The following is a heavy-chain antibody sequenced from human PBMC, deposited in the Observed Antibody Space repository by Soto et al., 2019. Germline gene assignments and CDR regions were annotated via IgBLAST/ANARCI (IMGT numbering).Heavy chain of an antibody. CDR1: GGSINSGGYC. CDR2: ISYGGCT. V-gene: IGHV4-31*03. CDR3: SRGILV. D-gene: IGHD5-18*01. Sequence: QGQLQESGPGLVKPSQTLSLTCTVSGGSINSGGYCWSWIRQHPGKGLDWILCISYGGCTSDNPSLKSRVTISVDTSKNQFSLKLTSVTAADTAVYYCSRGILVWGQGALITVSS. J-gene: IGHJ4*02.